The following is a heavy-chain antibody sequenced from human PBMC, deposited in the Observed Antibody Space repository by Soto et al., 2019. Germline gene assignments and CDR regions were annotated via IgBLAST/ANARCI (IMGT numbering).Heavy chain of an antibody. V-gene: IGHV3-7*01. Sequence: EVQLVESGGGLVQPGGSLRLSCAASGFIFSTYWMSWVRRAPGKGLEWVANIKQEGSEMYYVDSVKGRFTISRDNAKNSLYLQMNSLRGEDTAVYYCARQGRGRFSCYFDLWGRGTQVTVSS. CDR3: ARQGRGRFSCYFDL. J-gene: IGHJ2*01. CDR1: GFIFSTYW. D-gene: IGHD3-3*01. CDR2: IKQEGSEM.